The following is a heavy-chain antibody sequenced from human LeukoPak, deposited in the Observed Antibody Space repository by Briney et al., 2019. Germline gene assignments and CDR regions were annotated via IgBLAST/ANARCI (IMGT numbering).Heavy chain of an antibody. CDR2: IIPILGIA. V-gene: IGHV1-69*04. Sequence: ASVKVSCKASGYTFTNYDINWVRQAPGQGLEWMGRIIPILGIANYAQKFQGRVTITADKSTSTAYMELSSLRSEDTAVYYCARDPRNPYYYDSSGWYYFDYWGQGTLVTVSS. CDR3: ARDPRNPYYYDSSGWYYFDY. J-gene: IGHJ4*02. CDR1: GYTFTNYD. D-gene: IGHD3-22*01.